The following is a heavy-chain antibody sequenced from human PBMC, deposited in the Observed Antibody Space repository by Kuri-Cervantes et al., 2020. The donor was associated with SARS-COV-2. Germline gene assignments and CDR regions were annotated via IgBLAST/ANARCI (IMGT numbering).Heavy chain of an antibody. J-gene: IGHJ4*02. D-gene: IGHD4-17*01. CDR3: AGSPVPRDDFDY. V-gene: IGHV4-34*01. CDR2: ITHSGST. CDR1: GGSFSDFY. Sequence: GSLRLSCAVYGGSFSDFYWSWLRQPPGKGLEWIGRITHSGSTNYNPSLRSRVTISIDTSKSQFSLTLSSVATADTAVYFCAGSPVPRDDFDYWGQGSLVTVSS.